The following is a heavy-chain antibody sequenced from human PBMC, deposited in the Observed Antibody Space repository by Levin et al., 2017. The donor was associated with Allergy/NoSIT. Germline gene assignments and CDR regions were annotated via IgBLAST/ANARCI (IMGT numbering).Heavy chain of an antibody. J-gene: IGHJ3*02. D-gene: IGHD4-17*01. CDR3: ARSNYGLGDAFDI. CDR2: ISYDGSNK. CDR1: GFTFSSYG. Sequence: GGSLRLSCTASGFTFSSYGMHWVRQAPGKGLEWMAVISYDGSNKYYADSVKGRFTISRDNSKNTLYLQMNSLRVEDMAVYYCARSNYGLGDAFDIWGQGTMVTVSS. V-gene: IGHV3-30*03.